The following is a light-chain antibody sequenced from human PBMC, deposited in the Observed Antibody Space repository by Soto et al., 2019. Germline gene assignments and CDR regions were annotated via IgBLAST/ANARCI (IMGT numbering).Light chain of an antibody. J-gene: IGKJ1*01. CDR2: WAS. V-gene: IGKV4-1*01. Sequence: DIVMTQSPDSLAVSLGERATINCKSSQSVLYSSNNKNYLAWYQQKPGQPPKLLIYWASTRESGVPDRFSGSGSATDYTLTISSLQAEDVAVYYCQQYYSTPRTFCQGTKVEIK. CDR3: QQYYSTPRT. CDR1: QSVLYSSNNKNY.